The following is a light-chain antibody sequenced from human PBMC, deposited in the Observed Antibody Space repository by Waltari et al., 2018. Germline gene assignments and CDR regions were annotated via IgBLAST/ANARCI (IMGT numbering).Light chain of an antibody. Sequence: DIQMTQSPSSLSASVGDSITITCRASQSISNYLNWYQQKPGKAPKLLIYFASRFQSGVPSRFSGSGSGTDFTLTISNLQPEDFATYYCQQSSTTPFFGQGTKLESK. CDR1: QSISNY. CDR2: FAS. CDR3: QQSSTTPF. V-gene: IGKV1-39*01. J-gene: IGKJ2*01.